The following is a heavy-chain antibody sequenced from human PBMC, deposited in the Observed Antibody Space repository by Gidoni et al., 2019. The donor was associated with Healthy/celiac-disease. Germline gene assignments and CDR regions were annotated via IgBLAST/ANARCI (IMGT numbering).Heavy chain of an antibody. Sequence: QVQLQESGPGLVKPSETLSLTCTVSGGSFSSGSYYWSWIRQPPGKGLEWIGYIYYSGSTNYNPSLKSRVTISVDTSKNQFSLKLSSVTAADTAVYYCAREGVAKYNWFDPWGQGTLVTVSS. J-gene: IGHJ5*02. CDR1: GGSFSSGSYY. D-gene: IGHD5-12*01. CDR3: AREGVAKYNWFDP. CDR2: IYYSGST. V-gene: IGHV4-61*01.